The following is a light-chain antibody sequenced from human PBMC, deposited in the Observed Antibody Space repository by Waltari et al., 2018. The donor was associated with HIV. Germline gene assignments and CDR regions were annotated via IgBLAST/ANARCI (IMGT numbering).Light chain of an antibody. Sequence: QSALTQPASVSGSPGQSLTISCTGTSSAVERHNLVHWYQQHPGKAPKLMIYEVTKRPSGVSNRFSGSKSGNTASLTISGLQAEDEADYYCCSYAGSSTWVFGGGTKLTVL. CDR1: SSAVERHNL. CDR3: CSYAGSSTWV. J-gene: IGLJ3*02. CDR2: EVT. V-gene: IGLV2-23*02.